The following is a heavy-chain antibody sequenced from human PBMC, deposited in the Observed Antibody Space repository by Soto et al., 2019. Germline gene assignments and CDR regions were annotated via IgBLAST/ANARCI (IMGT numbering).Heavy chain of an antibody. J-gene: IGHJ4*02. D-gene: IGHD3-22*01. V-gene: IGHV3-30*18. CDR2: ISYDGSNK. CDR1: GFTFSSYG. Sequence: QVQLVESGGGVVQPGRSLRLSCAASGFTFSSYGMHWVRQAPGKGLEWVAVISYDGSNKYYADSVKGRFTISRDNSKNTLYLQMNSLRAEDTAVYYCAKLWGTSTYDSSGHPIDYWGQGTLVTVSS. CDR3: AKLWGTSTYDSSGHPIDY.